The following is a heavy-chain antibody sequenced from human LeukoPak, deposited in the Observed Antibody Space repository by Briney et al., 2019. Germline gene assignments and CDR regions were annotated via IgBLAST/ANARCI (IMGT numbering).Heavy chain of an antibody. V-gene: IGHV6-1*01. J-gene: IGHJ5*02. D-gene: IGHD1-26*01. CDR3: ARDRWELPITGFDP. CDR2: TYYRSKWYN. CDR1: GDSFSSSSAA. Sequence: SQTLSLTCAISGDSFSSSSAAWNWIRQSPSRGLEWLGRTYYRSKWYNDYAVSVKSRITINPDTSKNQFSLQLNSVTPEDTAVYYCARDRWELPITGFDPWGQGTLVTVSS.